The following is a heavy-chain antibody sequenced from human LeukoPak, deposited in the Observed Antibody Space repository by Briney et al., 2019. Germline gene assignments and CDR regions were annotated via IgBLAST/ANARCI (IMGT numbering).Heavy chain of an antibody. D-gene: IGHD3-10*01. CDR1: GFTFGNSR. J-gene: IGHJ4*02. V-gene: IGHV3-74*01. Sequence: GGSLRLSCAASGFTFGNSRMNWVRQAPGKRLVWVSRINTDGSDTTYADSVKGRFTISRDNAKNTLYLQMNSLRAEDSAVYYCANSYSPPHYWGQGTLVTVSS. CDR3: ANSYSPPHY. CDR2: INTDGSDT.